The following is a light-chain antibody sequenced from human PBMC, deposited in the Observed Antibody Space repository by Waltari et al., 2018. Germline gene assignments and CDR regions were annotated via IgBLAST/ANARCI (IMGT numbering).Light chain of an antibody. J-gene: IGKJ2*03. CDR2: GAS. CDR3: YQHSSGYS. Sequence: VIMTQSPALLSLSPGERATLSCRASQSVSSHLAWYQQKPGQAPRLLIYGASSRATGIPDRFSGSGSGTDFTLIISSLEPEDVGVYHCYQHSSGYSFGQGTKVEIK. CDR1: QSVSSH. V-gene: IGKV3-11*01.